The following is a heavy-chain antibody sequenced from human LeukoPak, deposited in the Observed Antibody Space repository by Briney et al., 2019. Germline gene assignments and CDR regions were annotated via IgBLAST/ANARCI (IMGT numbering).Heavy chain of an antibody. V-gene: IGHV4-38-2*02. D-gene: IGHD3-16*01. CDR2: INHSGST. CDR3: ARGRNIFVTFGGGPNKDGAFDI. CDR1: GYSISSGYY. J-gene: IGHJ3*02. Sequence: PSETLSLTCTVSGYSISSGYYWGWIRQPPGKGLEWIGEINHSGSTNYNPSLKSRVTISVDTSKNQFSLKLSSVTAADTAVYYCARGRNIFVTFGGGPNKDGAFDIWGQGTMVTVSS.